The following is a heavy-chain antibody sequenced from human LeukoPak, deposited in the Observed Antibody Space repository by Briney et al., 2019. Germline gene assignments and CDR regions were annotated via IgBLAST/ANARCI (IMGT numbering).Heavy chain of an antibody. V-gene: IGHV3-11*04. Sequence: GGSLRLSCAASGFTLSDYYMSWIRQAPGNGLEWVSYISSSGSTIYYADSVKGRFTISRDNAKNSLYLQMNSLRAEDTAVYYCARGTYYDSSVWYWGQGTLVTVSS. CDR3: ARGTYYDSSVWY. D-gene: IGHD3-22*01. CDR2: ISSSGSTI. J-gene: IGHJ4*02. CDR1: GFTLSDYY.